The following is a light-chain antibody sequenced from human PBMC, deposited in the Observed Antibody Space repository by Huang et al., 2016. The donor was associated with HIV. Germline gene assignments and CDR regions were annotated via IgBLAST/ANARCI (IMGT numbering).Light chain of an antibody. CDR2: LAS. V-gene: IGKV2-28*01. J-gene: IGKJ2*01. Sequence: DIVMTQSPVFLPVTAGEPASISCRSSFSLLHGNEHNYLDWYLQKPGQSPQLLIYLASDRPSGVTDRFSGNGSGTEFTLEISRVEAEDVGVYYCMQALQTPYTFGQGTKLEI. CDR1: FSLLHGNEHNY. CDR3: MQALQTPYT.